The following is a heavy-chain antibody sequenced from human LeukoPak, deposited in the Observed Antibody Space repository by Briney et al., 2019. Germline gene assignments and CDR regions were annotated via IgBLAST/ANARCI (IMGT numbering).Heavy chain of an antibody. CDR3: ARVSALMITFGGVIVGYFDY. Sequence: ASVKVSCXASGYTFTSYGISWVRQAPGQGLEWMGWISAYNGNTNYAQKLQGRVTITADESTSTAYMELSSLRSEDTAVYYCARVSALMITFGGVIVGYFDYWGQGTLVTVSS. V-gene: IGHV1-18*01. CDR2: ISAYNGNT. CDR1: GYTFTSYG. J-gene: IGHJ4*02. D-gene: IGHD3-16*02.